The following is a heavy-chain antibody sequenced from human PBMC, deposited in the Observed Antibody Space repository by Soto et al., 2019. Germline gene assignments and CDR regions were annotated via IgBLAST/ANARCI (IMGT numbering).Heavy chain of an antibody. J-gene: IGHJ6*03. CDR1: GDSVSSKSAA. CDR2: TDYGSESYN. Sequence: QPRSLTCAISGDSVSSKSAAWNWIRQSPSRGLEWRGATDYGSESYNDNAVSVKSLITINPNTSKAQSPLQLTSATPEDTAVYYCARAACCSTSSFYGFPYYYNSMHVRAKGTTVPASS. CDR3: ARAACCSTSSFYGFPYYYNSMHV. D-gene: IGHD2-2*01. V-gene: IGHV6-1*01.